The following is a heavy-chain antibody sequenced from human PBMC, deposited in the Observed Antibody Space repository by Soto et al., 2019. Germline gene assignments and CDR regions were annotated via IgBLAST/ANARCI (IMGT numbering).Heavy chain of an antibody. CDR3: AAEELTGYSPVSAAFDI. CDR1: GFTFSSYG. CDR2: IWYDGSNK. D-gene: IGHD3-9*01. Sequence: GGSLRLSCAASGFTFSSYGMHWVRQAPGKGLEWVAVIWYDGSNKYYADSVKGRFTISRDNSKNTLYLQMNSLRAEDTAVYYCAAEELTGYSPVSAAFDIWGQGTMVTVSS. J-gene: IGHJ3*02. V-gene: IGHV3-33*01.